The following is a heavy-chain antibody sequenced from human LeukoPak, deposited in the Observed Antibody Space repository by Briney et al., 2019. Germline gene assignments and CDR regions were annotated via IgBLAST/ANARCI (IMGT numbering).Heavy chain of an antibody. CDR3: ARGPTVAGLLFDY. J-gene: IGHJ4*02. CDR1: GYTFTGYY. D-gene: IGHD6-19*01. CDR2: INPNSGGT. V-gene: IGHV1-2*02. Sequence: GASVKVSCKASGYTFTGYYMHWVRQAPGQGLEWMGWINPNSGGTNYAQKFQGRVTMTRDTSISTAYMELSRLRSDDTAVYYCARGPTVAGLLFDYWGQGTLVTVSS.